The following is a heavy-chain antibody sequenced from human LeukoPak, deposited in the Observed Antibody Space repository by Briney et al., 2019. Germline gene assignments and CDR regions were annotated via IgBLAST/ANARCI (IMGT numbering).Heavy chain of an antibody. J-gene: IGHJ5*02. Sequence: GGSLRLSCAASGFTFSNYNMNWVRQAPGKGLEWVANIRQDGSEKYYVDSVKGRFTISRDNAKNSLYLQMNSLRAEDTAVYYCARDPDYGDYLNWFDPWGQGTLVTVSS. CDR1: GFTFSNYN. CDR2: IRQDGSEK. CDR3: ARDPDYGDYLNWFDP. V-gene: IGHV3-7*01. D-gene: IGHD4-17*01.